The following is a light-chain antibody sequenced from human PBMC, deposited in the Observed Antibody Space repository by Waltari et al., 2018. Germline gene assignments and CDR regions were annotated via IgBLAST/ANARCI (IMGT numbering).Light chain of an antibody. CDR3: QQRSNWPIT. CDR1: QSVSSY. CDR2: DAA. J-gene: IGKJ5*01. Sequence: EIVLTQSPATLSFSPGERATLSCRDSQSVSSYLTWYQQKPGQAPRLLIYDAANRATGIQSRFSGSGSGTDFTLTISSLEPEDFAVYYCQQRSNWPITFGQGTRLEIK. V-gene: IGKV3-11*01.